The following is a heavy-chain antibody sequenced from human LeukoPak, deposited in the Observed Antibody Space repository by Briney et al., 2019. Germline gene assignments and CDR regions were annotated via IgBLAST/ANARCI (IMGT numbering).Heavy chain of an antibody. V-gene: IGHV3-11*04. CDR3: AELGITMIGGV. Sequence: GGSLRLSCAVSGFTFSDHYIDWVRQAPGKGLEWVSYISSSGSTIYYADSVKGRFTISRDNAKNSLYLQMNSLRAEDTAVYYCAELGITMIGGVWGKGTTVTISS. J-gene: IGHJ6*04. CDR2: ISSSGSTI. D-gene: IGHD3-10*02. CDR1: GFTFSDHY.